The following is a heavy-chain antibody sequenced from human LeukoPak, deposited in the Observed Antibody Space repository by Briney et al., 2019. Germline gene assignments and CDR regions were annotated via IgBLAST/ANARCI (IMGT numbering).Heavy chain of an antibody. CDR1: GGSFSGYY. Sequence: PSETLSLTCAVYGGSFSGYYWGWIRQPPGKGLEWIGSIYYSGSTYYNPSLKSRVTISVDTSKNQFSLKLSSVTAADTAVYYCARDATMVRGVMGIDYWGQGTLVTVSS. CDR3: ARDATMVRGVMGIDY. V-gene: IGHV4-34*01. CDR2: IYYSGST. D-gene: IGHD3-10*01. J-gene: IGHJ4*02.